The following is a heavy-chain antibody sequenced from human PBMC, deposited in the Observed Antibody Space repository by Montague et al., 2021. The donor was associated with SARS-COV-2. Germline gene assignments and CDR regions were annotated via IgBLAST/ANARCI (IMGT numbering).Heavy chain of an antibody. CDR2: ISYSDVT. CDR3: ARHVSTRAGGGFIDD. D-gene: IGHD3-16*01. V-gene: IGHV4-39*01. J-gene: IGHJ4*02. Sequence: SETLSLTCTVSGGSITTDAYHWGWIRQPPGKGLEWIGTISYSDVTYYNPSLKTRVTISVDTSRTHFSLTLRSVTAADTAVYSCARHVSTRAGGGFIDDWGQGTLVTVSS. CDR1: GGSITTDAYH.